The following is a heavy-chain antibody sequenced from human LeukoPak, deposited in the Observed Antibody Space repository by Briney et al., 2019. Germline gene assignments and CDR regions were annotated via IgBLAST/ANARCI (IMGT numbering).Heavy chain of an antibody. D-gene: IGHD6-13*01. J-gene: IGHJ4*02. CDR3: ARGGSSWSQSYFDY. CDR2: IYYSGST. V-gene: IGHV4-39*07. Sequence: SETLSLTCTVSGGSISSSSYYWGWIRQPPGKGLEWIGSIYYSGSTNYNPSLKSRVTISVDTSKNQFSLKLSSVTAADTAVYYCARGGSSWSQSYFDYWGQGTLVTVSS. CDR1: GGSISSSSYY.